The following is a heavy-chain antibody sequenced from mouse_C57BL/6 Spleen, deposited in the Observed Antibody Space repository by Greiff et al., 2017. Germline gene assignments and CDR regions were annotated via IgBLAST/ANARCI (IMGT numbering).Heavy chain of an antibody. D-gene: IGHD2-3*01. Sequence: EVKVVESGGGLVKPGGSLKLSCAASGFTFSSYAMSWVRQTPEKRLEWVATISDGGSYTYYPDNVKGRFTISRDNAKNNLYLQMSHLKSEDTAMYYCARAYDGYFAYWGQGTLVTVSA. CDR1: GFTFSSYA. V-gene: IGHV5-4*03. J-gene: IGHJ3*01. CDR2: ISDGGSYT. CDR3: ARAYDGYFAY.